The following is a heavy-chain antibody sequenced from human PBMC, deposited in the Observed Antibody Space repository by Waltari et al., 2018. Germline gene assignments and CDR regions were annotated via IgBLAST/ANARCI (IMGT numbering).Heavy chain of an antibody. Sequence: QVQLVESAGGVVEAGWSLSLCCAAAGCCLHNKWLHWVGQAPGKGREWVALIWYDGSHQNYGDSVKGRFTISRDTSKNTLYLQINSLRVEDTAVYYCAREARSSPAGYFDYWGQGTLVTVSS. CDR2: IWYDGSHQ. J-gene: IGHJ4*02. CDR1: GCCLHNKW. CDR3: AREARSSPAGYFDY. V-gene: IGHV3-33*01.